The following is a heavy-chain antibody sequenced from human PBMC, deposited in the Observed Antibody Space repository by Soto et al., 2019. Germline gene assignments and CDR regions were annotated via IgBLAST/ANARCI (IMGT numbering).Heavy chain of an antibody. CDR2: ISYDGSNK. Sequence: QVRLVESGGGVVQPGRSLRLSCAASGFTFSSYGMHWVRQAPGKGLEWVAVISYDGSNKYYADSVKGRFTISRDNSKNTLYLQMNSLRAEDTAVYYCAKDWDDSSGWYSSFDYWGQGTLVTVSS. D-gene: IGHD6-19*01. V-gene: IGHV3-30*18. CDR3: AKDWDDSSGWYSSFDY. J-gene: IGHJ4*02. CDR1: GFTFSSYG.